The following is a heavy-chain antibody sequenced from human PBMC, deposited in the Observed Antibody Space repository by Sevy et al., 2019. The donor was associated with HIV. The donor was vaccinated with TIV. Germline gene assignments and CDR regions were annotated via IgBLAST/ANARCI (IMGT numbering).Heavy chain of an antibody. V-gene: IGHV3-30-3*01. CDR1: GFAFRDSA. J-gene: IGHJ3*02. D-gene: IGHD4-17*01. CDR3: ARMVSGGLRWELIKENAFDI. Sequence: GGSLRLSCEASGFAFRDSAIHWVRQSPGKGLEWVALISHGGSYEYYVDSVKGRFTVSSARSKNILYLQMDSLRAEDTAVYYCARMVSGGLRWELIKENAFDIWGQGTAVTVSS. CDR2: ISHGGSYE.